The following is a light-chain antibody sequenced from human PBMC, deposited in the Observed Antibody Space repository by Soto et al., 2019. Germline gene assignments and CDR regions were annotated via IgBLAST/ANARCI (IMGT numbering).Light chain of an antibody. Sequence: DIQMTQSPSSLSASVGNRVTITCRASQSISTYLNWYQQKPGKAPKLLIYAASSLQSGVPLRFRGSGSGTDFTLTISNLQPEDFATYYCQQSYSAPPTFGQGTKVEIK. CDR2: AAS. CDR3: QQSYSAPPT. J-gene: IGKJ1*01. V-gene: IGKV1-39*01. CDR1: QSISTY.